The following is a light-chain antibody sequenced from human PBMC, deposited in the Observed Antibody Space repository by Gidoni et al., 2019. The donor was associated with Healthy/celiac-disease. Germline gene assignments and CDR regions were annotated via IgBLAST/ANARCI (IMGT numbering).Light chain of an antibody. J-gene: IGKJ2*01. CDR1: QSISSY. CDR3: QQSYSTPPMYT. CDR2: AAS. Sequence: DIQMTQSPSSLSASVGDRVTITCGASQSISSYLNWYQQKPGKAPKLLIYAASSLQSGVPSRFSGSGSGTDFTLTISSLQPEDFATYYCQQSYSTPPMYTFXQXTKLEIK. V-gene: IGKV1-39*01.